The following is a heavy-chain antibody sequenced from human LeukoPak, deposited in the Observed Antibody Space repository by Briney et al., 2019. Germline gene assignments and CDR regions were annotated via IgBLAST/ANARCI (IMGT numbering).Heavy chain of an antibody. V-gene: IGHV1-69*05. CDR1: GGTFSSHG. J-gene: IGHJ4*02. CDR2: IIPIFGTT. Sequence: GASVKVSCKGSGGTFSSHGFSWVRQAPGQGLEWMGGIIPIFGTTNYAQKFQGRVTITTDESTSTAYMELSSLRSEDTAVYYRARRWPDSSGYYLFDYWGQGTLVTVSS. D-gene: IGHD3-22*01. CDR3: ARRWPDSSGYYLFDY.